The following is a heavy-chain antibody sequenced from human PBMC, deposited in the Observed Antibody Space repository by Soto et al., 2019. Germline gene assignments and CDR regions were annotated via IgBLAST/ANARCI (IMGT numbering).Heavy chain of an antibody. V-gene: IGHV4-4*02. D-gene: IGHD5-18*01. CDR3: ARRYGSCFDY. CDR2: IYHSGST. Sequence: SETLSLTCAVSGGSISSSNWWSWVRQPPGKGLEWIGEIYHSGSTNYNPSLNSRVTISVDTSKNQFSLKLSSVTAADTAVYYCARRYGSCFDYWGQGTLVTVSS. CDR1: GGSISSSNW. J-gene: IGHJ4*02.